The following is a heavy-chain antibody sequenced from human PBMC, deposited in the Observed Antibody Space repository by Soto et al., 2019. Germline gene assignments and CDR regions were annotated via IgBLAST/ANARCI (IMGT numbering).Heavy chain of an antibody. CDR1: GGSFTSNNW. Sequence: SETLSLTCAVSGGSFTSNNWWTWVRQPPGQGLEWIGEIYRTGSTNYNPSLKSRVTISLDKSENQFSLKVTSLTAADTAVYYCASRDPGTSVDYWGQGTLLTVSS. CDR3: ASRDPGTSVDY. CDR2: IYRTGST. V-gene: IGHV4-4*02. J-gene: IGHJ4*02. D-gene: IGHD1-7*01.